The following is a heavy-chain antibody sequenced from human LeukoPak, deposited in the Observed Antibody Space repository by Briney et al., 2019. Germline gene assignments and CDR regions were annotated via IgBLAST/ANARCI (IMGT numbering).Heavy chain of an antibody. D-gene: IGHD5-12*01. J-gene: IGHJ4*02. Sequence: TGGSLRLSCAASGFTFSSYGMHWVRQAPGKGLEWVAFIRYDGNDKYYADSVKGRFTISRDNSKNTLYLQMNSLRAEDTALYYCAKRYSGYEIDYWGQGTLVTVSS. CDR3: AKRYSGYEIDY. V-gene: IGHV3-30*02. CDR2: IRYDGNDK. CDR1: GFTFSSYG.